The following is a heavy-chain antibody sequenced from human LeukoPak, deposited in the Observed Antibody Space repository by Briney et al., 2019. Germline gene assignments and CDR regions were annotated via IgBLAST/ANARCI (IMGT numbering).Heavy chain of an antibody. CDR2: IYHSGST. V-gene: IGHV4-30-2*01. Sequence: PSQTLSLTCAVSGGSISSGGYSWSWIRQPPGKGLEWIGYIYHSGSTYYNPSLKSRVTISVDRSKNQFSLKLSSVTAADTAVYYCARGYCSGGSCYSVDYFDYWGQGTLVTVSS. D-gene: IGHD2-15*01. J-gene: IGHJ4*02. CDR3: ARGYCSGGSCYSVDYFDY. CDR1: GGSISSGGYS.